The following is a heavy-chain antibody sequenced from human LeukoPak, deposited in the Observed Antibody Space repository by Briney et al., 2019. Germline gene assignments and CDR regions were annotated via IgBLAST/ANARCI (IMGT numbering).Heavy chain of an antibody. Sequence: PGRSLRLSCAASGFTFSSYGMHWVRQAPGKGLEWVAVISYDGSNKYYADSVKGRFTISRDNSKNTLYLQMNSLRAEDTAVYYCAKAVGVSSSGCLDYWGQGTLVTVSS. V-gene: IGHV3-30*18. CDR2: ISYDGSNK. J-gene: IGHJ4*02. CDR1: GFTFSSYG. D-gene: IGHD6-19*01. CDR3: AKAVGVSSSGCLDY.